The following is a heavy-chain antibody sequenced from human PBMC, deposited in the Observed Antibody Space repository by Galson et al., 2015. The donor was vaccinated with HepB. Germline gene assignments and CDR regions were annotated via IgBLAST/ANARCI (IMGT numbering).Heavy chain of an antibody. J-gene: IGHJ4*02. CDR2: ISYDGSNK. CDR3: ARDRAAVAGTIPFDY. Sequence: SLRLSCAASGFTFSSYAMHWVRQAPGKGLEWVAVISYDGSNKYYADSVKGRFTISRDNSKNTLYLQMNSLRAEDTAVYYCARDRAAVAGTIPFDYWGQGTLVTVSS. V-gene: IGHV3-30-3*01. D-gene: IGHD6-19*01. CDR1: GFTFSSYA.